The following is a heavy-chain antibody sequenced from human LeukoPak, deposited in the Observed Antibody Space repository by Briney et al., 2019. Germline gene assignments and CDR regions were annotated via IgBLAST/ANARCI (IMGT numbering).Heavy chain of an antibody. Sequence: PSETLSLTCTVSGGSISSYYWSWIRQPPGKGLEWIGYIYYSGSTNYNPSLKSRVTISVDTSKNQFSLKLSSVTAADTAVYYCARRYYYNLGSFPFDFWGQGTLVTVSS. CDR2: IYYSGST. D-gene: IGHD3-10*01. V-gene: IGHV4-59*12. J-gene: IGHJ4*02. CDR1: GGSISSYY. CDR3: ARRYYYNLGSFPFDF.